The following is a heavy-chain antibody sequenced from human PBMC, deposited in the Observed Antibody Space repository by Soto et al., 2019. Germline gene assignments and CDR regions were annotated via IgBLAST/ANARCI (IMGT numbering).Heavy chain of an antibody. CDR3: ARDYDFWSGYLTYYYYGMNV. CDR2: ISSSGSNI. CDR1: GFTFSSYE. D-gene: IGHD3-3*01. V-gene: IGHV3-48*03. Sequence: EVQLVESGGGLVQPGGSLRLSCAASGFTFSSYEMNWVRQAPGQGLEWVSYISSSGSNIYYADSLKGRFTISRDNAKNALYLQINDLRAEDTDVYYCARDYDFWSGYLTYYYYGMNVWGQGTTVTVSS. J-gene: IGHJ6*02.